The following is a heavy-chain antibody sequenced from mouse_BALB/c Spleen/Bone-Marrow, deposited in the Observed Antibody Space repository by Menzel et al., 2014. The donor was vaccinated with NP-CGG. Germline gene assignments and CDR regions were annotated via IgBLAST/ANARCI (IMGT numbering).Heavy chain of an antibody. J-gene: IGHJ3*01. CDR3: AREGSTMITTAFAY. CDR1: GFSLTSYG. V-gene: IGHV2-9*02. Sequence: VMLVESGPGLVSPSQRLSITCTVSGFSLTSYGLHWVRQPPGKGLEWLGVIWAGGNTNYNSALMSRLSISKDNSKSQVFLKMNSLQTDDTAMYYCAREGSTMITTAFAYWGQGTLVTVSA. CDR2: IWAGGNT. D-gene: IGHD2-4*01.